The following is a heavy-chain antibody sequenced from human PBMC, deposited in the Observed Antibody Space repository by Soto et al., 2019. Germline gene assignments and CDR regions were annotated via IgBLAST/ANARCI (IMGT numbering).Heavy chain of an antibody. Sequence: QVQLQESGPGLVKPSQTLSLTCTVSGGSISSGGYYWSWIRQHPGKGLEWIGYIYYSGSTYYNPSLKSRVTISVDTSKNQFSLKLSSVTAADTAVYYCARDIDFVGYDFWSGYALGGGMDVWGQGTTVTVSS. V-gene: IGHV4-31*03. J-gene: IGHJ6*02. CDR2: IYYSGST. D-gene: IGHD3-3*01. CDR1: GGSISSGGYY. CDR3: ARDIDFVGYDFWSGYALGGGMDV.